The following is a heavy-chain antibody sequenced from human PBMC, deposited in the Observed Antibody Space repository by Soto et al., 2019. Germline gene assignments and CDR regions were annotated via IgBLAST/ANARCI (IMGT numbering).Heavy chain of an antibody. CDR2: IIPIFGTA. CDR1: GGTFSNYA. Sequence: QVQLVQSGAEVKKPGSSVKVSCKASGGTFSNYAISWVRQAPGQGLEWMGGIIPIFGTANYAQKLQDRVTITADESTSTDYMELSSLRSEDTAIYYCAVGSVDIVPTGMKPFDPWGQGTLVTVSS. D-gene: IGHD5-12*01. V-gene: IGHV1-69*12. CDR3: AVGSVDIVPTGMKPFDP. J-gene: IGHJ5*02.